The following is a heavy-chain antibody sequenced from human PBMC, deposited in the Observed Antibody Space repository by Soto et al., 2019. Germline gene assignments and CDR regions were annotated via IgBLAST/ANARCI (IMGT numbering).Heavy chain of an antibody. J-gene: IGHJ4*02. D-gene: IGHD6-13*01. CDR2: IYYSGST. V-gene: IGHV4-39*01. CDR1: GGSISSSSYY. CDR3: ASGRRYIRV. Sequence: PSETLSLTCTVSGGSISSSSYYWGWIRQPPGKGLEWIGSIYYSGSTYYNPSLKSRVTISVDTSKNQFSLKLSSVTAADTAVYYCASGRRYIRVWGQGTLVTVSS.